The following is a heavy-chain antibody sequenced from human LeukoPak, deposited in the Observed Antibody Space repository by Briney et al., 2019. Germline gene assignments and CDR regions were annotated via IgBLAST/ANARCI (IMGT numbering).Heavy chain of an antibody. J-gene: IGHJ4*02. CDR3: ERYASGTMVRGALDY. CDR2: IRYDGSNK. V-gene: IGHV3-30*02. D-gene: IGHD3-10*01. CDR1: GFTFSSYG. Sequence: GGSLRLSCAASGFTFSSYGMHWVRQAPGKGLEWVAFIRYDGSNKYYADSVKGRFTISRDNSKNTLYLQMNSLRAEDTAVYYCERYASGTMVRGALDYWGQGTLVTVSS.